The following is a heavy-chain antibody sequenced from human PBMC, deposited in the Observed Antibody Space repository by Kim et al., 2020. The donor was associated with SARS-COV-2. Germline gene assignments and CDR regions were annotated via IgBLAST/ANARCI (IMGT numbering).Heavy chain of an antibody. CDR3: ARGVGSGQDY. D-gene: IGHD6-19*01. CDR2: T. Sequence: TAHAQKFQGRVTMTRDGSISTADMELSSLRSEDTAVYYCARGVGSGQDYWGQGTLVTVSS. J-gene: IGHJ4*02. V-gene: IGHV1-8*01.